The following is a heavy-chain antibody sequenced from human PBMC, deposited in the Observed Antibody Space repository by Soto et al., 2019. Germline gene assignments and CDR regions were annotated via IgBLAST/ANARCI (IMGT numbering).Heavy chain of an antibody. D-gene: IGHD6-6*01. V-gene: IGHV4-38-2*02. CDR2: IFHSGNT. CDR1: GYSISSGYY. J-gene: IGHJ5*02. CDR3: AREYSSSSGWFDP. Sequence: SETLSLSCAVSGYSISSGYYWGWIRQPPGKGLEWIGSIFHSGNTHYNPSLKSRVTMSVDTSKNQFSLKLSSGTAADTAVYYCAREYSSSSGWFDPWGQGTLVT.